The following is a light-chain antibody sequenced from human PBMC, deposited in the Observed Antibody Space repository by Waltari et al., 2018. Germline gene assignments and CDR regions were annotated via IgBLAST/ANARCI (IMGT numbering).Light chain of an antibody. CDR2: DAS. Sequence: DLQMTHSPSSLSASVGDRVNITCQASQDISDYLHWYQQRPGKAPKLLIYDASNLKTGVPSRFSGSGSGTDFTFTISGLQPDDIATYYCRQYHNLRAFGPGTKVNI. CDR3: RQYHNLRA. V-gene: IGKV1-33*01. J-gene: IGKJ3*01. CDR1: QDISDY.